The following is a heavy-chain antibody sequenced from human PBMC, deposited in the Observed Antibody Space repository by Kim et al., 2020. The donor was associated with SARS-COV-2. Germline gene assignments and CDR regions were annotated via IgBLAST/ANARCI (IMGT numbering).Heavy chain of an antibody. D-gene: IGHD6-13*01. J-gene: IGHJ6*02. Sequence: SVKGRCTIAREDSKNTEYLQMDSLKTEDTAVYYCTAGIAAALDPYYYGMDVWGQGTTVTVSS. CDR3: TAGIAAALDPYYYGMDV. V-gene: IGHV3-73*01.